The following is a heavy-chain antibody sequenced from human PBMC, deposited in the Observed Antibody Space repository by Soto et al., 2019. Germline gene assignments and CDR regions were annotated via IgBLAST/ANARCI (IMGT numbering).Heavy chain of an antibody. Sequence: QVQLQESGPGLVKPSQTLSLTCTVSGGSISSGGYYWSWIRQHPGKGLEWIGYIYYSGSTHYNPSLKSRVTISVDTSKYQFSLKLSSVTAADTAVYYCARGYCSSTSCFDPWGQGTLVTVSS. D-gene: IGHD2-2*01. V-gene: IGHV4-31*03. CDR2: IYYSGST. CDR1: GGSISSGGYY. J-gene: IGHJ5*02. CDR3: ARGYCSSTSCFDP.